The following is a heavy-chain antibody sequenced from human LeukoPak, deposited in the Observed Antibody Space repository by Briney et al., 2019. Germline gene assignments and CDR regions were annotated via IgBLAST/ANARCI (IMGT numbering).Heavy chain of an antibody. J-gene: IGHJ6*04. Sequence: PGGSLRLSCAASGFTFSSYAMSWVRQAPGKGLEWVSAISGGGGSTYYADSVKGRFTISRDNSKNTLYLQMNSLRAEDTAVYYCAKGTFHYYDSSGYPPDWGKGTTVTVSS. D-gene: IGHD3-22*01. CDR1: GFTFSSYA. CDR3: AKGTFHYYDSSGYPPD. CDR2: ISGGGGST. V-gene: IGHV3-23*01.